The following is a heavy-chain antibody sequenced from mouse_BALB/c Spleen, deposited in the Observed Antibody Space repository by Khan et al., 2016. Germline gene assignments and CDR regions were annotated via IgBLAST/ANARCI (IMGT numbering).Heavy chain of an antibody. V-gene: IGHV5-17*02. CDR2: ISSGSSAI. J-gene: IGHJ3*01. CDR1: GFTFSSFG. CDR3: ARHYSNYERGWFAY. D-gene: IGHD2-5*01. Sequence: EVELVESGGGLVQPGGSRTLSCAASGFTFSSFGMHWVRQAPEKGLEWVAYISSGSSAIYYEDTVKGRFTISRDNTKNTLLLQMTSLRSEDTARYYCARHYSNYERGWFAYWGQGTLVTVSA.